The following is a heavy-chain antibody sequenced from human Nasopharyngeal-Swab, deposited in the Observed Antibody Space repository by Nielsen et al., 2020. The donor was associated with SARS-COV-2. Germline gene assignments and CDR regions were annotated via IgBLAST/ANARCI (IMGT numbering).Heavy chain of an antibody. V-gene: IGHV3-30*03. J-gene: IGHJ4*02. Sequence: GGSLRLSCAASGFTFSSYGMHWVRQAPGKGLEWVAVISYDGSNKYYADSVKGRFTISRDNSKNTLYLQMNSLRAEDTAVYYCASPGLWYGDYEPFDYWGQGTLVTVSS. CDR1: GFTFSSYG. CDR3: ASPGLWYGDYEPFDY. CDR2: ISYDGSNK. D-gene: IGHD4-17*01.